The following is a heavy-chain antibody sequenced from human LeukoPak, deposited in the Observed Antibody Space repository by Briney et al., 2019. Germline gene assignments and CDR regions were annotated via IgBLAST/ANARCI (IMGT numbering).Heavy chain of an antibody. Sequence: GGSLTLSCAASGFTFGSYGMHWVRQAPGKGLDWVAFIRYDGSNKYYADSVKGRFTISRDNSKNTLYLQMNSLRAEDTAVYYCAKVTDYYGSGSYPDFDYWGQGTLVTVSS. D-gene: IGHD3-10*01. CDR2: IRYDGSNK. V-gene: IGHV3-30*02. CDR3: AKVTDYYGSGSYPDFDY. J-gene: IGHJ4*02. CDR1: GFTFGSYG.